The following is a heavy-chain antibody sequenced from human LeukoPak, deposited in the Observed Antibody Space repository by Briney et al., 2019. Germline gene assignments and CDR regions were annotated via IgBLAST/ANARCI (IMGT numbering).Heavy chain of an antibody. Sequence: PSETLSLTCTVSGGSISSSSYYWGWIRQPPGKGLEWIGSIYYSGSTYYNPSLKSRVTMSVETSKNHFSLKLSSVTAADTAVYYCAREVYDDPNSGNNYFDPWGQGTLVTVSS. CDR2: IYYSGST. CDR1: GGSISSSSYY. CDR3: AREVYDDPNSGNNYFDP. D-gene: IGHD5/OR15-5a*01. J-gene: IGHJ5*02. V-gene: IGHV4-39*07.